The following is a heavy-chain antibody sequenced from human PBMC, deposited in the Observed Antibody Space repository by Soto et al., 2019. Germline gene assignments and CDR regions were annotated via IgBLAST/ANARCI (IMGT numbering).Heavy chain of an antibody. D-gene: IGHD5-18*01. CDR1: GGSFSGCY. J-gene: IGHJ6*02. V-gene: IGHV4-34*01. CDR2: INHSGST. Sequence: QVQLQQWGAGLLKPSETLSLTCAVYGGSFSGCYWSWIRQPPGKGLEWIGEINHSGSTNYNPSLKSRVTISVDTSKNQFSLKLSSVTAADTAVYYCARSARGYSYGYYYYYGMDVWGQGTTVTVSS. CDR3: ARSARGYSYGYYYYYGMDV.